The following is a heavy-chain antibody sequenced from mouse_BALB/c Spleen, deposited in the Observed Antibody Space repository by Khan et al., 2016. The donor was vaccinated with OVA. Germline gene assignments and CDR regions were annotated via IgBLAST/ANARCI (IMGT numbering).Heavy chain of an antibody. D-gene: IGHD2-4*01. V-gene: IGHV2-2*02. CDR3: ARRGYDYGRGALFAY. CDR1: GFSLPNYS. CDR2: IWSAGST. Sequence: QVQLKESGPGLVQPSQSLSITCTVSGFSLPNYSVHWVRQSQGKGLEWLGVIWSAGSTDYNEAFISRLTISKDTSRSPVFFKMNNLQPNDTAIYYCARRGYDYGRGALFAYWGPGTLVTVSA. J-gene: IGHJ3*01.